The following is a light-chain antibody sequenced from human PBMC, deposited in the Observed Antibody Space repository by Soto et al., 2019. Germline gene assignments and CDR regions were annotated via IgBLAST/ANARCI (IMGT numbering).Light chain of an antibody. V-gene: IGKV1-27*01. CDR1: QGISNY. J-gene: IGKJ5*01. Sequence: DIQITQSPSSLSASVGDRVTITCRASQGISNYLAWYQQKPGKVPKLLIYAASTLQSGVPSRFSGSGSGTDFTHTISSLQPEDVATYYCQKSNTFGQGTRLEIK. CDR2: AAS. CDR3: QKSNT.